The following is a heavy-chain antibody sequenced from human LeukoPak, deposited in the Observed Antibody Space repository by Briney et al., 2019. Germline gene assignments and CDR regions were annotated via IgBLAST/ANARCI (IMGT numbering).Heavy chain of an antibody. CDR2: VSGSGAGK. Sequence: GGSLRLSCAASGFTFSTYAMTWVRQAPGKGLEWVSSVSGSGAGKFYAAPVKGRFTTSRDNSKNTLFVQMNNLRAEDTAVYCAKAAYGDYAGAFDIWGQGTTVIVSS. V-gene: IGHV3-23*01. J-gene: IGHJ3*02. CDR1: GFTFSTYA. CDR3: AKAAYGDYAGAFDI. D-gene: IGHD4-17*01.